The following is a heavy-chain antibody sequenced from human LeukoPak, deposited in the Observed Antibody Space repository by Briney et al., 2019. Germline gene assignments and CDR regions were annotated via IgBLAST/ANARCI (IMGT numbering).Heavy chain of an antibody. J-gene: IGHJ4*02. CDR2: ISSSGYNI. Sequence: GGSLRLSCEVSGFTSSDYSMNWVRQAPGKGRGWVSYISSSGYNINYADSGKGRFTISRDNAKNSLYLQMNSLRSEDTAVYYCARGYGGNSGGGYYFDYWGQGTLVTVSS. CDR3: ARGYGGNSGGGYYFDY. D-gene: IGHD4-23*01. V-gene: IGHV3-48*04. CDR1: GFTSSDYS.